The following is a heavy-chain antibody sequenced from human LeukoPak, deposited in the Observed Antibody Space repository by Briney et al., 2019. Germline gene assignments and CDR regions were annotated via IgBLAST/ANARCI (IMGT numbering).Heavy chain of an antibody. CDR3: ARGGALRESDY. J-gene: IGHJ4*02. V-gene: IGHV4-31*03. D-gene: IGHD5-12*01. CDR1: GGSISSGGYY. CDR2: IYYSGST. Sequence: SETLSLTCTVSGGSISSGGYYWSWIRQHPGKGLEWIGYIYYSGSTYYNPSLKSRVTISVDTSKNQFSLNLSSVTAADTSVYYCARGGALRESDYWGQGTLVTVSS.